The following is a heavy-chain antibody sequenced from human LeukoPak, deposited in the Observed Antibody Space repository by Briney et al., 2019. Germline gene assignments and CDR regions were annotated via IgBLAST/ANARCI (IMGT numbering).Heavy chain of an antibody. V-gene: IGHV3-21*01. CDR1: GFSFSTYS. J-gene: IGHJ3*01. CDR3: ARDYAKTGYCSETSCPDVFDF. Sequence: GGSLRLSCGASGFSFSTYSMNWVRQAPGKGLEWVSSISGSSSFIYYADSVKGRFTISRDNAKKSLYLRMNSLRAEDTAVYYCARDYAKTGYCSETSCPDVFDFWGQGTMVTVSS. D-gene: IGHD2-15*01. CDR2: ISGSSSFI.